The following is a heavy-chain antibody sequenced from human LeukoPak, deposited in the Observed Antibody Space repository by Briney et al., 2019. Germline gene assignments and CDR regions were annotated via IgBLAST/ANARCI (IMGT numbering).Heavy chain of an antibody. CDR3: ARLGKLRITIFGVVTEDAFDI. D-gene: IGHD3-3*01. J-gene: IGHJ3*02. Sequence: ASVKVSCKASGYTFTSYYTHWVRQAPGQGLEWMGIINPSGGSTSYAQKFQGRVTMTRDMSTSTIYMELSSLRSEDTAVYYCARLGKLRITIFGVVTEDAFDIWGQGTMVTVSS. CDR2: INPSGGST. V-gene: IGHV1-46*01. CDR1: GYTFTSYY.